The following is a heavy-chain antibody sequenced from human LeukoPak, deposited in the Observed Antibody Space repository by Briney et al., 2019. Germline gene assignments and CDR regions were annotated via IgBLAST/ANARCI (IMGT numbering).Heavy chain of an antibody. Sequence: SETLSLTCTVSGGSISSSSYYWGWIRQPPGKGLEWIGSIYYSGSTYYNPSLKSRVTISVDTSKNQFSLKLSSVTAADTAVYFCARNRYYYGSGSYGVPNWFDPWGQGTLVTVPS. V-gene: IGHV4-39*01. CDR1: GGSISSSSYY. CDR3: ARNRYYYGSGSYGVPNWFDP. J-gene: IGHJ5*02. D-gene: IGHD3-10*01. CDR2: IYYSGST.